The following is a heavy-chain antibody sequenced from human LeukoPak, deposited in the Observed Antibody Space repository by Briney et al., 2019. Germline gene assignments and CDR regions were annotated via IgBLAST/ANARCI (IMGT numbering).Heavy chain of an antibody. CDR2: ISSSGSTI. V-gene: IGHV3-48*03. D-gene: IGHD3-9*01. J-gene: IGHJ4*02. CDR3: ARIPYYVILTRGYYFDY. CDR1: GFTFSSYE. Sequence: GGSLRLSCAASGFTFSSYEMNWVRQAPGKGLEWVSYISSSGSTIYYADSVKGRFTISRDNAKNSLYLQMNSLRAEDTAVYYCARIPYYVILTRGYYFDYWGQGTLVTVSS.